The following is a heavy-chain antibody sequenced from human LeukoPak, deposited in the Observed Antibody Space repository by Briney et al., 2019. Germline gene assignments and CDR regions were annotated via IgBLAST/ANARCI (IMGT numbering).Heavy chain of an antibody. CDR3: ASLIAAAGSRFDY. J-gene: IGHJ4*02. CDR1: GGSISSSNW. Sequence: PSGTLSLTCAVSGGSISSSNWWSWVRQPPGKGLEGIGEIYHSGSTNYNPSLKSRVTISVDKSKNQFSLKLSSVTAADTAVYYCASLIAAAGSRFDYWGQGTLVTVSS. CDR2: IYHSGST. D-gene: IGHD6-13*01. V-gene: IGHV4-4*02.